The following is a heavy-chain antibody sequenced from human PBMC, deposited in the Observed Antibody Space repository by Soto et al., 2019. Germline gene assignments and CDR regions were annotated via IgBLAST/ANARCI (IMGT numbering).Heavy chain of an antibody. Sequence: QLQLVESGGGVVQPGTSLSLSSAASGFRFKSFVMHWVRQAPGKGLDWVAFTSYDGNNKDYGDSVKVRFTVSRVNSQNTLHLQMDFLRPEDTALYYCARWGTTGGFDLWGQGTLVSVSS. CDR3: ARWGTTGGFDL. V-gene: IGHV3-30*19. CDR1: GFRFKSFV. J-gene: IGHJ4*02. D-gene: IGHD3-16*01. CDR2: TSYDGNNK.